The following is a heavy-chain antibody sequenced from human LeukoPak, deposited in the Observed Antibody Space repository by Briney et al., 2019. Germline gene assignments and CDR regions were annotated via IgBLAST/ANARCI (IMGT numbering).Heavy chain of an antibody. CDR3: AKGYCSSTGCYGYYYYGMDV. J-gene: IGHJ6*02. Sequence: GGSLRLSCAASGFTFSSYTMDWVRQAPGKGLEWVSSISSSSSYIYYADSVKGRFTISRDNAKNSLYLQMNSLRAEDTAVYYCAKGYCSSTGCYGYYYYGMDVWGQGTTVTVSS. CDR1: GFTFSSYT. CDR2: ISSSSSYI. V-gene: IGHV3-21*01. D-gene: IGHD2-2*01.